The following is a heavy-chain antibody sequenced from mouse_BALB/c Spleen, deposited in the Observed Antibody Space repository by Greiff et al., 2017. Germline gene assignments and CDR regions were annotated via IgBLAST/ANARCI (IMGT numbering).Heavy chain of an antibody. CDR3: ARRGTGDY. Sequence: EVMLVESGGGLVKPGGSLKLSCAASGFAFSSYDMSWVRQTPEKRLEWVAYISSGGGSTYYPDTVKGRFTISRDNAKNTLYLQMSSLKSEDTAMYYCARRGTGDYWGQGTTLTVSS. J-gene: IGHJ2*01. CDR2: ISSGGGST. V-gene: IGHV5-12-1*01. D-gene: IGHD4-1*01. CDR1: GFAFSSYD.